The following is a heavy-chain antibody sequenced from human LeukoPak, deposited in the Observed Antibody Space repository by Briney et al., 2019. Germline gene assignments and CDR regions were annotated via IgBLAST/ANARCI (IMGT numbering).Heavy chain of an antibody. CDR2: IYTSGST. CDR3: ARVRTQPDYYMDV. V-gene: IGHV4-4*07. J-gene: IGHJ6*03. CDR1: GGSISSYY. Sequence: SGTLSLTCTVSGGSISSYYWSWIRQPAGKGLEWIGRIYTSGSTNYNPSLKSRVTMSADTSKNQFSLKLSSVTAADTAVYYCARVRTQPDYYMDVWGKGTTVTVSS. D-gene: IGHD1-7*01.